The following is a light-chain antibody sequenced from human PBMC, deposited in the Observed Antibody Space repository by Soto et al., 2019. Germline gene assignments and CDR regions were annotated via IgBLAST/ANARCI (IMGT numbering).Light chain of an antibody. CDR3: QQRSNWPRT. V-gene: IGKV3-11*01. CDR2: DAS. Sequence: EIVLTQSPATLSLSPGERATLSCRASQSVSSYLAWYQQKPGQAPRLPNHDASQSATGIPARFSGSGSGTDFTLTISSLEPEDFAVYYCQQRSNWPRTFGQGTKVDI. CDR1: QSVSSY. J-gene: IGKJ1*01.